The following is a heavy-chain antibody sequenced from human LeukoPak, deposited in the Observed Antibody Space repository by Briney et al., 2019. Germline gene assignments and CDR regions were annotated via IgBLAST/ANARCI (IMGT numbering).Heavy chain of an antibody. D-gene: IGHD6-13*01. J-gene: IGHJ5*02. CDR1: GGSISSSSYY. CDR3: ARHPLSSSWYPDWFDP. V-gene: IGHV4-39*01. Sequence: SETLSLTCTVSGGSISSSSYYWGWIRQPPGKGLEWIGSIYYSGSTYYNPSVKRRVTISVDTSKNQFALKLSSVTAADTAVYYCARHPLSSSWYPDWFDPWGQGTLVTVSS. CDR2: IYYSGST.